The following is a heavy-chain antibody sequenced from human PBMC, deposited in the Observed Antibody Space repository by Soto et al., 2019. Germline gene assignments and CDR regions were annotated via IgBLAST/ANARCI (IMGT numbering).Heavy chain of an antibody. CDR3: ARGRHYCVSRSRNCPFDS. D-gene: IGHD3-22*01. V-gene: IGHV3-21*02. CDR2: ITSTGDV. CDR1: GFAFGDFT. J-gene: IGHJ4*02. Sequence: EVQLVESGGGLVRPGGSLRLSCAASGFAFGDFTMNWVRQAPGKGLEWVSSITSTGDVFYADSLRGRFTISRDDAKRSLFLQVKTLRAEDTAVYYCARGRHYCVSRSRNCPFDSWGQGTLVTVSS.